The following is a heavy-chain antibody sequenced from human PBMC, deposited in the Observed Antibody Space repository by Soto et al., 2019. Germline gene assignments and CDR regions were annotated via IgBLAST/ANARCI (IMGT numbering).Heavy chain of an antibody. V-gene: IGHV1-46*01. D-gene: IGHD1-20*01. CDR3: ARNVNSGLDF. CDR1: GYTFITYY. CDR2: INPSGGST. Sequence: VASVKVSCKASGYTFITYYIHWVRQAPGQGLEWMGFINPSGGSTSYAQRFQARVTMTRDMSTSTVYMELSSLRSEDTAVYYCARNVNSGLDFWGQGTLVTVSS. J-gene: IGHJ4*02.